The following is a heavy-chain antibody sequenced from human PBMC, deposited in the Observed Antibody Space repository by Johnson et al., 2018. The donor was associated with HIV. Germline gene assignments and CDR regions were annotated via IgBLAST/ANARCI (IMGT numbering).Heavy chain of an antibody. Sequence: QVQLVESGGGVVQPGRSLRLSCVASGFTFSDYAVHWVRQAPGKGLEWVSYISSSGSTIYYADSVKGRFTISRDNAKNSLYLQINSLRAEDTAVYYCARNRPVSYGYRGAFDFWGQGTMVTVSS. CDR3: ARNRPVSYGYRGAFDF. D-gene: IGHD5-18*01. J-gene: IGHJ3*01. CDR2: ISSSGSTI. CDR1: GFTFSDYA. V-gene: IGHV3-11*04.